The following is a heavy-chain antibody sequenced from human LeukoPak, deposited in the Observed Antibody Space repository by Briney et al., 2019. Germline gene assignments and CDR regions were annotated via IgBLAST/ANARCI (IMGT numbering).Heavy chain of an antibody. D-gene: IGHD6-19*01. Sequence: ASVKVSCKASGYTFTSYGISWVRQAPGQGIEWMGWISAYNGNTNYAQKLQGRVTMTTDTSTSTAYMELRSLRSDDTAVYYCARDNILSGYSSGWYYYYGMDVWGKGTTVTVSS. CDR2: ISAYNGNT. V-gene: IGHV1-18*04. J-gene: IGHJ6*04. CDR1: GYTFTSYG. CDR3: ARDNILSGYSSGWYYYYGMDV.